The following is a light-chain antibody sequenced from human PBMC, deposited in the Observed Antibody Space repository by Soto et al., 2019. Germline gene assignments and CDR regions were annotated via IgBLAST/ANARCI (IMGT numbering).Light chain of an antibody. CDR1: SSNIGAYYD. J-gene: IGLJ1*01. V-gene: IGLV1-40*01. CDR3: QSYDTSLRDYV. Sequence: QSALTQPPSVSGAPGQRVTISCTGSSSNIGAYYDVHWYQQVPGTAPKLLIFSNTNRPSGVPDRFSGSKSSTSASLAITGLQAEDEADYYCQSYDTSLRDYVFGTGTKVTVL. CDR2: SNT.